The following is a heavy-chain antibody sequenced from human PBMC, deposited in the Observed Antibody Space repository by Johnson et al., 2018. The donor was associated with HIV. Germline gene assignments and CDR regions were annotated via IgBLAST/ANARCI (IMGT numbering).Heavy chain of an antibody. V-gene: IGHV3-20*04. CDR2: INWYGGST. J-gene: IGHJ3*02. CDR1: GFTFGDYG. CDR3: ARASAATKGNAFDI. Sequence: VQLVESGGGVVRPGGSLRLSCAASGFTFGDYGMSWVRQAPGKGPEWVSGINWYGGSTGYADSVKGRFTISRENGKNSLCLQMNSLRAEDTALYYCARASAATKGNAFDIWGQGTMVTVSS. D-gene: IGHD1-26*01.